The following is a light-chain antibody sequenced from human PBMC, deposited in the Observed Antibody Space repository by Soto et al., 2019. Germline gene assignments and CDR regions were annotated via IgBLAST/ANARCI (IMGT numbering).Light chain of an antibody. Sequence: EIVLTESPGARSLSPGDRATLSCWASESIGDYLAWYQQRPGQAPRLLIYAASRRASGTPHRFSGSGYGTEFNLTISRLETEDFAVYYCQQYGTSPQTFGQGTKVDIK. CDR1: ESIGDY. CDR2: AAS. J-gene: IGKJ1*01. CDR3: QQYGTSPQT. V-gene: IGKV3-20*01.